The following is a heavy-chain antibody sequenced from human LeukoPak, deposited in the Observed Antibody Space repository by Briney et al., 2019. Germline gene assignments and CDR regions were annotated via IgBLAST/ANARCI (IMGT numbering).Heavy chain of an antibody. Sequence: ASVKVSCEASGYTFTSYVMNWVRQAPGQGLEWMGWININSGKTSYAEGFTGRFVFSLDTSVSTAYLQISSLKAEDTAVYYCARAGSTTWSLYHFDNWGQGTLVTVSS. J-gene: IGHJ4*02. CDR1: GYTFTSYV. CDR3: ARAGSTTWSLYHFDN. V-gene: IGHV7-4-1*01. CDR2: ININSGKT. D-gene: IGHD3-16*02.